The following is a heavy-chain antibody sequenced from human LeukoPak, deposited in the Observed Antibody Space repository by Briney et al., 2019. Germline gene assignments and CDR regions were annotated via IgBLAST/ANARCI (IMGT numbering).Heavy chain of an antibody. CDR2: IIPIFGTA. D-gene: IGHD2-2*01. CDR1: GGTFSSYA. J-gene: IGHJ6*03. Sequence: SVKVSCKASGGTFSSYAISWVRQAPGQGLEWMGGIIPIFGTANYAQKFQGRVTITADESTSTAYMELSSLRSEDTAVYYCARAGYCSSTSCPHYYYYMDVWGKGTTVTVSS. CDR3: ARAGYCSSTSCPHYYYYMDV. V-gene: IGHV1-69*13.